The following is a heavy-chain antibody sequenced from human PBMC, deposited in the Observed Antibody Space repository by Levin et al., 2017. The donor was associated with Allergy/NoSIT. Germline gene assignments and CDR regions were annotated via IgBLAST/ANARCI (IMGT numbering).Heavy chain of an antibody. J-gene: IGHJ4*02. Sequence: TSETLSLTCTVSGGSISSSDYYWGWLRQPPGKGLEWIGTIYYSGSTFYNPSLKSRVSISVDTSNNQFSLMLSFVTDADTAVYYCTRGGVYIWGSYRYQGDYWGQGTLVTVSS. D-gene: IGHD3-16*02. CDR2: IYYSGST. CDR3: TRGGVYIWGSYRYQGDY. V-gene: IGHV4-39*01. CDR1: GGSISSSDYY.